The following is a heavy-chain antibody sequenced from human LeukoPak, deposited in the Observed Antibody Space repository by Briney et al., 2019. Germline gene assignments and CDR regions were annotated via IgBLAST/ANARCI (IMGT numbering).Heavy chain of an antibody. CDR1: GFTFSSHA. Sequence: PGGSLRLSCTASGFTFSSHAMHWVRQAPGKGLEWVAVISYDGSNKYYADSVKGRFTISRDNSKDTLYLQMNSLRTEDTALYYCARDYYDSSGYLFDYWGQGTLVTVSS. J-gene: IGHJ4*02. D-gene: IGHD3-22*01. V-gene: IGHV3-30*04. CDR2: ISYDGSNK. CDR3: ARDYYDSSGYLFDY.